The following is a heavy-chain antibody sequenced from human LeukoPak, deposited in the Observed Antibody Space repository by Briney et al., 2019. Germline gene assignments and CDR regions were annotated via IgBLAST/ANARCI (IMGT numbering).Heavy chain of an antibody. Sequence: PGGSLRLSCVVSGFTFNNYAMSWVRQAPGKGLEWVSIISSSGTDTDYADSVKGRFIISRDNSNNTLYLQMNSLRAEDTAVYYCARDLGQYYDTSDNWFDPWGQGTLVTVSS. CDR3: ARDLGQYYDTSDNWFDP. CDR2: ISSSGTDT. J-gene: IGHJ5*02. CDR1: GFTFNNYA. D-gene: IGHD3-22*01. V-gene: IGHV3-23*01.